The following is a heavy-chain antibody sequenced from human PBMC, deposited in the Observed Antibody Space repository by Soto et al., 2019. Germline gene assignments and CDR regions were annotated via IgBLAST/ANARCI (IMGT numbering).Heavy chain of an antibody. CDR3: TTDDGYRYFDY. Sequence: GGSLRLSCAASGFTFSNAWMSWVRQAPGKGLEWVGRIKSKTDGGTTDYAAPVKGRFTISRDDSKNTLYLQMNSLKAEDTAVYYCTTDDGYRYFDYWGQGTLVTVSS. CDR1: GFTFSNAW. J-gene: IGHJ4*02. D-gene: IGHD5-12*01. V-gene: IGHV3-15*01. CDR2: IKSKTDGGTT.